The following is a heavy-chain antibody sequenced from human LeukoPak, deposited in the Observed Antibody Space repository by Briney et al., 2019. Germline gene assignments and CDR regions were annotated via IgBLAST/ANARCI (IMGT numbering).Heavy chain of an antibody. CDR2: IRYDGSNK. CDR3: AREWRPESTHVVVPAAMSGMDY. V-gene: IGHV3-30*02. J-gene: IGHJ4*02. D-gene: IGHD2-2*01. CDR1: GFTFSSYE. Sequence: PGGSLRLSCAASGFTFSSYEMNWVRQAPGKGLEWVAFIRYDGSNKYYADSVKGRFTISRDNSKNTLYLQMNSLRAEDTAVYYCAREWRPESTHVVVPAAMSGMDYWGQGTLVTVSS.